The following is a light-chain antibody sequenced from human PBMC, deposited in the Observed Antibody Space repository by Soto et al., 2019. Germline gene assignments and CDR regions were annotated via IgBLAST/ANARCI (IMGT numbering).Light chain of an antibody. J-gene: IGKJ1*01. V-gene: IGKV1-5*01. Sequence: DVQMTQSPSTLSASVGDSVTITCRASQSIAASLAWYQLKPGGAPKLLIYDVSNLESGVPSRFSGSGSGTEFSLTIRSLHPDDFATYYCQQYDYSRTFGQGTKVEIK. CDR1: QSIAAS. CDR2: DVS. CDR3: QQYDYSRT.